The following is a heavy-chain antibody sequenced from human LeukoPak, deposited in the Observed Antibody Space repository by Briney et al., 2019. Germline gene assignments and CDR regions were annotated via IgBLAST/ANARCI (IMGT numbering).Heavy chain of an antibody. V-gene: IGHV4-34*01. CDR3: ARGIQYSSSWYSWFDP. Sequence: SETLSLTCAVYGGSFSGYYWSWIRQPPGKGLEWIGEINHSGSTNYNPSLKSRVTISVDTSKNQFSLKLSSVTAADTAVYYCARGIQYSSSWYSWFDPWGQGTLVIVSS. D-gene: IGHD6-13*01. J-gene: IGHJ5*02. CDR1: GGSFSGYY. CDR2: INHSGST.